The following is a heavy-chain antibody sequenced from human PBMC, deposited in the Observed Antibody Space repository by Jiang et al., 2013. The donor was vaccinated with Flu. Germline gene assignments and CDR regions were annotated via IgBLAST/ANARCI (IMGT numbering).Heavy chain of an antibody. CDR3: AREGEYVASTGDFWFDP. Sequence: QLVESGPEVRKPGASVSISCKASGYTFSAYNIHWVRQAPGQGLEWMGMINPRGGGTSYPQKFQGRVAMTSDTSTSTFSMELSGLRSEDTAVYYCAREGEYVASTGDFWFDPWGQGTLVTVSS. J-gene: IGHJ5*02. V-gene: IGHV1-46*03. CDR1: GYTFSAYN. D-gene: IGHD3-9*01. CDR2: INPRGGGT.